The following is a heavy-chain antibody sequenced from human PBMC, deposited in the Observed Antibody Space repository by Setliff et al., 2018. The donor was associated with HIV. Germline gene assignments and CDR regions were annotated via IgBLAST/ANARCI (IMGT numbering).Heavy chain of an antibody. D-gene: IGHD3-16*01. CDR2: IYYSGST. V-gene: IGHV4-59*12. J-gene: IGHJ4*02. CDR1: GGSIVRYY. CDR3: VRNSGWALGS. Sequence: SETLSLTCTVSGGSIVRYYWTWIRQPPGKGLEWIGYIYYSGSTNYNPSLKSRVIISVDTSKMQFSLSRTSVTAADTAIYFCVRNSGWALGSWGQGILVTVSS.